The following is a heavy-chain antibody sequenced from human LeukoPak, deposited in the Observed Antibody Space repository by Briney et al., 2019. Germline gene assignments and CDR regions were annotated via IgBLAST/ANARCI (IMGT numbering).Heavy chain of an antibody. J-gene: IGHJ4*02. CDR2: IKQDGGEK. CDR1: AFTFSSYW. Sequence: GGSLRLSCAASAFTFSSYWMSWVRQAPGKGLEWVANIKQDGGEKCYVDSVKGRFTISRDNAKNSLYLQMNSLRAEDTAVYYCARDSVQLWSPVGDFDYWGEGTLVTVSS. CDR3: ARDSVQLWSPVGDFDY. V-gene: IGHV3-7*01. D-gene: IGHD5-18*01.